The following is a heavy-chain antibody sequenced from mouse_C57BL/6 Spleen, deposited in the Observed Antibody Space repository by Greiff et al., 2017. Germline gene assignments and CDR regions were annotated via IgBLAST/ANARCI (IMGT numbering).Heavy chain of an antibody. CDR3: AKGANWAHYWYFDV. D-gene: IGHD4-1*01. V-gene: IGHV3-6*01. CDR2: ISYDGSN. J-gene: IGHJ1*03. Sequence: ESGPGLVKPSQSLSLTCSVTGYSITSGYYWNWIRQFPGNKLEWMGYISYDGSNNYNPSLKNRISITRDTSKNQFFLKLNSVTTENTATYYCAKGANWAHYWYFDVWGTGTTVTVAS. CDR1: GYSITSGYY.